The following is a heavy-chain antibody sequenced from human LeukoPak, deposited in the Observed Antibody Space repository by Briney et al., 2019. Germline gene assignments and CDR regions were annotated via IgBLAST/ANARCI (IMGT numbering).Heavy chain of an antibody. Sequence: ESGPTLVNPTQTLTLTCTFSGFSLSTSGMRVSWIRQPPGKALEWLARIDWDDDKFYSTSLKTRLAISKDTSKTQVVLTMTNMDPVDTATYYCARMGGGSGSYYTEDWGQGTLVTVSS. D-gene: IGHD3-10*01. V-gene: IGHV2-70*04. CDR3: ARMGGGSGSYYTED. CDR2: IDWDDDK. J-gene: IGHJ4*02. CDR1: GFSLSTSGMR.